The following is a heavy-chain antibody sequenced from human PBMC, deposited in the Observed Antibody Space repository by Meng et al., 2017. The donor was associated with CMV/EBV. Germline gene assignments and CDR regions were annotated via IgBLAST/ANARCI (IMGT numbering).Heavy chain of an antibody. CDR3: AREGPTGAFDI. J-gene: IGHJ3*02. V-gene: IGHV3-48*04. Sequence: GESLMISCAASGFTFSSYSMNWVRQAPGKGLEWVSYISSSSSTIYYADSVKGRFTISRDNAKNSLYRQMNSLRAEDTAVYYCAREGPTGAFDIWGQGTMVTVSS. CDR2: ISSSSSTI. D-gene: IGHD4-11*01. CDR1: GFTFSSYS.